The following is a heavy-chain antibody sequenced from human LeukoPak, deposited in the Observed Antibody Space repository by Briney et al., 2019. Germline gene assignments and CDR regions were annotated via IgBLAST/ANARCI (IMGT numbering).Heavy chain of an antibody. CDR2: INSDGSST. D-gene: IGHD2-8*01. CDR1: GFTVSSKY. Sequence: GGSLRLSCAASGFTVSSKYMGWARQATGKGLVWVSRINSDGSSTSYADSVKGRFTISRDNAKNTLYLQMNSLRAHDTAVYYCARVQGHPPNGLDIWGQGTMVTVSS. V-gene: IGHV3-74*01. CDR3: ARVQGHPPNGLDI. J-gene: IGHJ3*02.